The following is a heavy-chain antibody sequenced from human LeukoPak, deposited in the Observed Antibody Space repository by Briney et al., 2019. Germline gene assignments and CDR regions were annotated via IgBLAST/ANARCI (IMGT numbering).Heavy chain of an antibody. Sequence: SETLSLTCAVYGGSFSGYYWSWIRQPPGKGLEWIGEINHSGSTNYNPSLKSRVTISVDTSKNQFSLKLSSVTAADTAVYYCARGGYCSSTSCYFLAPYYYGMDVWGRGTTVTVSS. CDR1: GGSFSGYY. J-gene: IGHJ6*02. CDR2: INHSGST. CDR3: ARGGYCSSTSCYFLAPYYYGMDV. V-gene: IGHV4-34*01. D-gene: IGHD2-2*01.